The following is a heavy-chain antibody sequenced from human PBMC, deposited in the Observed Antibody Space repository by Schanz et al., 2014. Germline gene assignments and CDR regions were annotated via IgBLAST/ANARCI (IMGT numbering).Heavy chain of an antibody. J-gene: IGHJ3*01. CDR1: GYTVSALA. Sequence: QVQLLQSGSEVKKPGASVKVSCEISGYTVSALAMHWVRQAPGKGLEWLGGFDVEDGETIYAQKFQGRVTMTEDTSTETAYMELSGLRSGDTAVYYCARETTIITGGAFDVWGQGTMXTVSS. CDR3: ARETTIITGGAFDV. CDR2: FDVEDGET. D-gene: IGHD3-9*01. V-gene: IGHV1-24*01.